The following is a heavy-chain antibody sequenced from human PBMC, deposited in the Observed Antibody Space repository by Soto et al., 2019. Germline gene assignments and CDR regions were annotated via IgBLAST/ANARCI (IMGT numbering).Heavy chain of an antibody. J-gene: IGHJ6*02. V-gene: IGHV3-30-3*01. CDR2: ISYDGSNK. D-gene: IGHD3-3*01. CDR3: ARALKIFGVVIYYDCGMDV. CDR1: GFTFSSYA. Sequence: QVQLVESGGGVVQPGRSLRLSCAASGFTFSSYAMHWVRQAPGKGLEWVAVISYDGSNKYYADSVKGRFTISRDNSKNTLYLQMNSLRAEDTAVYYCARALKIFGVVIYYDCGMDVWGQGTTVTVSS.